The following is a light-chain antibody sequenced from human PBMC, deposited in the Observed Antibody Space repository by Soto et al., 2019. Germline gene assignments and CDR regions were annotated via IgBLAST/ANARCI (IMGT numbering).Light chain of an antibody. J-gene: IGKJ2*01. CDR2: DTF. CDR3: QQRSNWPNT. CDR1: QSVSNA. Sequence: DIVLTQSPATLSLSPGERATFSCRASQSVSNAVAWYQQKGGHAPRLLIYDTFNRATGIPARFSGCGFGTDFTLTISSLDPEDFAVYYCQQRSNWPNTFGQGTKLEIK. V-gene: IGKV3-11*01.